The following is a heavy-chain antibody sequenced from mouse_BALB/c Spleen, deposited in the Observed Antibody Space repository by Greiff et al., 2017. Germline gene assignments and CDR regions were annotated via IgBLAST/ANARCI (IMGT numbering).Heavy chain of an antibody. D-gene: IGHD4-1*02. CDR2: ISNLAYSI. CDR1: GFTFSDYG. J-gene: IGHJ2*01. Sequence: EVNVVESGGGLVQPGGSRKLSCAASGFTFSDYGMAWVRQAPGKGPEWVAFISNLAYSIYYADTVTGRFTISRENAKNTLYLEMSSLRSEDTAMYYCARDRDNWFDYWGQGTTLTVSS. CDR3: ARDRDNWFDY. V-gene: IGHV5-15*02.